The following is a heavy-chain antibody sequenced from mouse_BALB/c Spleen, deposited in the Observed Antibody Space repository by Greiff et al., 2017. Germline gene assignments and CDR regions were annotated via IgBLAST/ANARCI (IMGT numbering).Heavy chain of an antibody. V-gene: IGHV5-17*02. J-gene: IGHJ3*01. CDR1: GFTFSSFG. Sequence: EVKVVESGGGLVQPGGSRKLSCAASGFTFSSFGMHWVRQAPEKGLEWVAYISSGSSTIYYADTVKGRFTISRDNPKNTLFLQMTSLRSEDTAMYYCARSLNYDYASWFAYWGQGTLVTVSA. CDR2: ISSGSSTI. D-gene: IGHD2-4*01. CDR3: ARSLNYDYASWFAY.